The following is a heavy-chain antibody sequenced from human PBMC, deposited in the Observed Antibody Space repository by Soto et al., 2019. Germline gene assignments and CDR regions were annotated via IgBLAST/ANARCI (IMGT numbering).Heavy chain of an antibody. V-gene: IGHV1-18*04. Sequence: QVQLVQSGPDLKRPGASLKVYCKASGYTFTRYGISWVRQAPGQGLEWMAWISPLKGRTQYSQKAQGRVTLSTDTSSNTAYMEMTTLRVDDTAVYYCAMDYGDRPEYFKHWGQGTLVTVS. CDR1: GYTFTRYG. CDR2: ISPLKGRT. D-gene: IGHD4-17*01. CDR3: AMDYGDRPEYFKH. J-gene: IGHJ1*01.